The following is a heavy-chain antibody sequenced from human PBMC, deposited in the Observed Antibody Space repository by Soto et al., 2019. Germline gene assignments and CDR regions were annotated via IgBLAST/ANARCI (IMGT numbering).Heavy chain of an antibody. CDR3: ARDDSGFSGSHYIDYFNY. Sequence: ASVKVSCKASGYSITYNYMHWVRQAPGKGLEWMGTIDPTGGNRNYAQKFQGRVTFTRDTSAGTVYMQLSSLTSEDTAVYYCARDDSGFSGSHYIDYFNYWGQGALVTVSS. D-gene: IGHD1-26*01. CDR2: IDPTGGNR. V-gene: IGHV1-46*01. J-gene: IGHJ4*02. CDR1: GYSITYNY.